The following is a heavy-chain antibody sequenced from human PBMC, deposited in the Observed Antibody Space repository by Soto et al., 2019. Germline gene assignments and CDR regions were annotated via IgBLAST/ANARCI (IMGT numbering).Heavy chain of an antibody. D-gene: IGHD3-10*01. Sequence: QMQLQESGPGVVKPSETLSLTCTVSGASISTYYWTWIRQAPGKGLEWIGYLYYSGNTNYNLSLKGRVTMSVATSKNHFYLALTSATAADTAVYFCARGGSEGGLDVWGQGTTVAVSS. CDR2: LYYSGNT. J-gene: IGHJ6*02. V-gene: IGHV4-59*01. CDR3: ARGGSEGGLDV. CDR1: GASISTYY.